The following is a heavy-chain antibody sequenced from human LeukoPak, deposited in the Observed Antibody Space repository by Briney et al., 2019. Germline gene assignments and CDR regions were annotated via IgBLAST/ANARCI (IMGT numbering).Heavy chain of an antibody. J-gene: IGHJ5*02. CDR1: GGSFSGYY. CDR3: AGEAAAGTEWFDP. V-gene: IGHV4-34*01. Sequence: SETLSLTCAVYGGSFSGYYWSWIRQPPGKGLEWIGEINHSGSTNYNPSLKSRVTISVDTSKNQFSLKLSSVTAADTAVYYCAGEAAAGTEWFDPWGQGTLVTVSS. D-gene: IGHD6-13*01. CDR2: INHSGST.